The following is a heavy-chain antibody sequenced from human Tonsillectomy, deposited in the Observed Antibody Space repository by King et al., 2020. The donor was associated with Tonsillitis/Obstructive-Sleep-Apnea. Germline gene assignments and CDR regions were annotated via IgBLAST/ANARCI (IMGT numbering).Heavy chain of an antibody. J-gene: IGHJ3*02. Sequence: QRVQSGAEVKKPGSSVKVSCKASGGTFSSYAISWVRQAPGQVLEWMGGIIPIFGTANYVQKFQGRVTITAAESTGTAYMELSSLGSEETAGYYCSIVVVIAADAFDIWGQGTMVTVSS. CDR1: GGTFSSYA. D-gene: IGHD2-21*01. V-gene: IGHV1-69*01. CDR2: IIPIFGTA. CDR3: SIVVVIAADAFDI.